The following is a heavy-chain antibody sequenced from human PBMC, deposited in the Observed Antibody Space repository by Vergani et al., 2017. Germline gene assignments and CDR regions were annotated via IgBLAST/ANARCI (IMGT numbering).Heavy chain of an antibody. V-gene: IGHV3-23*01. CDR1: GFTFSSYA. Sequence: EVQLLESGGGLVQPGGSLRLSCAASGFTFSSYAMTWVRQAPGKGLEGVSAISGSGSSPYYVYSVKGRFTISRDNSKNTLYLQMNSLRAEDTAVYYCARVEVSPPIWAAFDIWGQGTMVTVSS. D-gene: IGHD1-14*01. CDR3: ARVEVSPPIWAAFDI. CDR2: ISGSGSSP. J-gene: IGHJ3*02.